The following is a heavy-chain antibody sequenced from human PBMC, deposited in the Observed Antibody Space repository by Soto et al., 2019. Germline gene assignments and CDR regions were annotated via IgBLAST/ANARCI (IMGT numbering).Heavy chain of an antibody. Sequence: SETLSLTCTVSGGSISSYYWSWIRQPPGKGLEWIGYIYYSGSTNYNPSLKSRVTISVDTSKNQFSLKLSSVTAADTAVYYCARLRSGGFDPWGQGTLVTVSS. V-gene: IGHV4-59*08. J-gene: IGHJ5*02. CDR2: IYYSGST. CDR3: ARLRSGGFDP. CDR1: GGSISSYY. D-gene: IGHD3-10*01.